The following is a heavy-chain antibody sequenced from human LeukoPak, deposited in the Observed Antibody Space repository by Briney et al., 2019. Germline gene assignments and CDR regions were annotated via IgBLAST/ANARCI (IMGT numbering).Heavy chain of an antibody. J-gene: IGHJ4*02. CDR3: ARDHPAPGGGSDY. V-gene: IGHV4-39*07. CDR2: IYYSGST. Sequence: KPSETLSLTCTVSGGSISSSSYYWGWIRQPPGKGLEWIGSIYYSGSTYYNPSLKSRVTISVDKSKNQFSLKLSSVTAADTAVYYCARDHPAPGGGSDYWGQGTLVTVSS. CDR1: GGSISSSSYY. D-gene: IGHD2-15*01.